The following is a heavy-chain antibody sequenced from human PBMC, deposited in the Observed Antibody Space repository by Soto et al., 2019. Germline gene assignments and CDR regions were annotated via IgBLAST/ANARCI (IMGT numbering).Heavy chain of an antibody. CDR1: GFTVSSNY. CDR2: IYSGGST. CDR3: ARDLADRQLTHYYYYYMDV. V-gene: IGHV3-66*01. Sequence: PGGSLRLSCAASGFTVSSNYMSWVRQAPGKGLEWVSVIYSGGSTYYADSVKGRFTISRDNSKNTLYLQMNSLRAEDTAVYYCARDLADRQLTHYYYYYMDVWGKGTTVTV. D-gene: IGHD2-2*01. J-gene: IGHJ6*03.